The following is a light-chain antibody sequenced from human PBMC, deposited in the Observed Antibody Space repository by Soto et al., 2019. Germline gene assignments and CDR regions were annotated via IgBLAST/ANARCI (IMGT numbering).Light chain of an antibody. V-gene: IGLV1-44*01. J-gene: IGLJ3*02. CDR2: NND. CDR3: AAWDDYLNAWV. CDR1: SSNIGSTS. Sequence: QPVLTQPPSASATPGQRVTISCSGSSSNIGSTSVNWYQQLPGTAPKLLIYNNDQRPSGVPDRFSGSKSGTSASLAISGLQSEDDTDYYCAAWDDYLNAWVFGGGTKLTVL.